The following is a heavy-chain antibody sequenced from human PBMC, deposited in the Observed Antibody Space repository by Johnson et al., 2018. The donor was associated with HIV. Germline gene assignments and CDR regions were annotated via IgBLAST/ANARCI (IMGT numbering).Heavy chain of an antibody. CDR2: IWYDGSNN. CDR1: GFTFSSYG. Sequence: VQLVESGGGVVQPGRSLRLSCAASGFTFSSYGMHWVRQAPGKGLEWVAVIWYDGSNNYYADSVKGRFTISRDNSKNTLYLQMNSLRAEDTAVYYCAKAVGRQQLVQDAFDIWGQGTMVTVSS. V-gene: IGHV3-33*06. D-gene: IGHD6-13*01. CDR3: AKAVGRQQLVQDAFDI. J-gene: IGHJ3*02.